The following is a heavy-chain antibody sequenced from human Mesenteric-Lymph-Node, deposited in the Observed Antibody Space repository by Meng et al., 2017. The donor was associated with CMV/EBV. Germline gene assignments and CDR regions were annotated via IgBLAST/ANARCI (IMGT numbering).Heavy chain of an antibody. CDR2: ISPYNGDT. J-gene: IGHJ5*02. V-gene: IGHV1-18*01. CDR1: GYTFRSHG. D-gene: IGHD3-16*01. Sequence: ASVKVSCKASGYTFRSHGINWARQAPGQGLEWVGWISPYNGDTNNAQKLQGRVTMTTDTTTSTAYMEMRSLRSDDTAVYYCARGWGTTWPWGQGTLVTVSS. CDR3: ARGWGTTWP.